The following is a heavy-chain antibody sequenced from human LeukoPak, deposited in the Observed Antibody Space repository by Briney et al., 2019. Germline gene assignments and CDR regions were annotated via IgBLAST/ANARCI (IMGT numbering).Heavy chain of an antibody. Sequence: PGGSPRLSCGASGFTFSTYTMNWVRQAPGKGLEWVSSISSTSSYIYYAASVKGRFTISRDNAKNSLSLQMNSLRAEDTAVYYCARAPPYGGYERGADYWGQGTLVTVSS. D-gene: IGHD4-17*01. CDR2: ISSTSSYI. V-gene: IGHV3-21*01. CDR3: ARAPPYGGYERGADY. J-gene: IGHJ4*02. CDR1: GFTFSTYT.